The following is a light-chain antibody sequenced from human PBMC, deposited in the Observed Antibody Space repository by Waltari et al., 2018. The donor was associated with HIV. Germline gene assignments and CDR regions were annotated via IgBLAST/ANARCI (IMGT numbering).Light chain of an antibody. CDR1: QTVNTY. CDR3: QQRTDSIT. J-gene: IGKJ4*01. V-gene: IGKV3-11*01. Sequence: EIVLTQSPATLSLSPGERATLVCRASQTVNTYLAWYQQKPGQAHSLVIYDASTRATGVPARFSGSGSGTDFTLTISSLEPDDVAVYYCQQRTDSITFGGGTKVEIK. CDR2: DAS.